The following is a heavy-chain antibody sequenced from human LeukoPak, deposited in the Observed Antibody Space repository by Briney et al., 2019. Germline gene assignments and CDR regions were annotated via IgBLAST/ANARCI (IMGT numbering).Heavy chain of an antibody. CDR2: IIPIFGTA. V-gene: IGHV1-69*13. CDR1: GGTFSSYA. CDR3: ARDLADYFDY. J-gene: IGHJ4*02. Sequence: GASVKVSCKASGGTFSSYAINWVRQAPGQGLEWMGGIIPIFGTANYAQKFQGRVTITADESTSTAHMELSSLRSEDTAVYYCARDLADYFDYWGQGTLVTVSS.